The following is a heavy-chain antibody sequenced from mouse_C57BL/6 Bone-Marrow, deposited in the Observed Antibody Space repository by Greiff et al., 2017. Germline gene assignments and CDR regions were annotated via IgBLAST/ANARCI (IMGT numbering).Heavy chain of an antibody. V-gene: IGHV1-15*01. CDR3: TRAYDYDVGFAY. CDR2: IDPETGGT. D-gene: IGHD2-4*01. J-gene: IGHJ3*01. Sequence: VKLQESGAELVRPGASVTLSCKASGYTFTDYEMHWVQQTPVHGLEWIGAIDPETGGTAYTQKFKGKAILTADKSSSTAYMELRSLTSEDSAVYYCTRAYDYDVGFAYWGQGTLVTISA. CDR1: GYTFTDYE.